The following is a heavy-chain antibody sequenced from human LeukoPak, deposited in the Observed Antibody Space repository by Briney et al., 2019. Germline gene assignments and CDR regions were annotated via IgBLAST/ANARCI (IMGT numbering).Heavy chain of an antibody. D-gene: IGHD1-14*01. CDR2: INHSGST. V-gene: IGHV4-34*01. J-gene: IGHJ3*01. CDR1: GGSFSGYY. Sequence: PSETLSLTCAVYGGSFSGYYWSWIRQPPGKGLEWIGEINHSGSTYYNPSLKSRVTISVDTSKNQFSLKLNSVTVADTAVYYCVTSITLAGWGGFDVWGQGTMVTVSS. CDR3: VTSITLAGWGGFDV.